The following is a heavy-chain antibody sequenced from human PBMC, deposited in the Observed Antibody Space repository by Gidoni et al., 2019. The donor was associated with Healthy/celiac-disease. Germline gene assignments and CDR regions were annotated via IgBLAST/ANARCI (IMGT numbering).Heavy chain of an antibody. CDR2: INPSGSST. J-gene: IGHJ4*02. CDR1: GYTFTSYY. D-gene: IGHD3-22*01. CDR3: ARVSDYYDSSGYYFDY. Sequence: QVQLVHSGAEVKKPGASVKVSCTASGYTFTSYYMHWVRQAPGQGLEWMGIINPSGSSTSYAQKFQGRVTMTRDTSTSTVYMELSSLRSEDTAVYYCARVSDYYDSSGYYFDYWGQGTLVTVSS. V-gene: IGHV1-46*01.